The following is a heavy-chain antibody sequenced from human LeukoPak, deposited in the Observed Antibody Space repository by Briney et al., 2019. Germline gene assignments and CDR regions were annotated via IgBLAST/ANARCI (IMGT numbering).Heavy chain of an antibody. CDR2: IYTSGST. D-gene: IGHD3-22*01. V-gene: IGHV4-61*02. CDR1: GGSISSGSYY. J-gene: IGHJ3*02. Sequence: SQTLSLTCTVSGGSISSGSYYWSWIRQPAGKGLEWIGRIYTSGSTNYNPSLKSRVTISVDTSKNQFSLKLSSVTAADTAVYYCARDPGYDSSGRDAFDTWGQGTMVTVSS. CDR3: ARDPGYDSSGRDAFDT.